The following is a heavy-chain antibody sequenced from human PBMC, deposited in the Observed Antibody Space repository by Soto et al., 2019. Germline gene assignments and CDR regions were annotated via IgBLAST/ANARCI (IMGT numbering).Heavy chain of an antibody. D-gene: IGHD3-3*01. V-gene: IGHV1-69*13. CDR3: ARGLLDRDFWSGAYGMDV. CDR2: IIPIFGTA. CDR1: GGTFSSYA. J-gene: IGHJ6*02. Sequence: GASVKVSCKASGGTFSSYAISWVRQAPGQGLEWMGGIIPIFGTANYAQKFQGRVTITAGESTSTAYMELSSLRSEDTAVFYCARGLLDRDFWSGAYGMDVWGQGTTVTVSS.